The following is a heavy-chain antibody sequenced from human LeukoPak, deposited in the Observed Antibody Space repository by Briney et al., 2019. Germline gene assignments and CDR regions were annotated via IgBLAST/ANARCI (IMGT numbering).Heavy chain of an antibody. CDR3: ARETRLSFDY. J-gene: IGHJ4*02. Sequence: SETLSLTCTVSGGSISSHYWSWIRQPPGKGPEWIGYIYYSGSTNYNPSLKSRVTISIDTSKNQFSLKLSSVTAADTAVYYCARETRLSFDYWGQGTLVTVSS. CDR1: GGSISSHY. CDR2: IYYSGST. V-gene: IGHV4-59*11. D-gene: IGHD2/OR15-2a*01.